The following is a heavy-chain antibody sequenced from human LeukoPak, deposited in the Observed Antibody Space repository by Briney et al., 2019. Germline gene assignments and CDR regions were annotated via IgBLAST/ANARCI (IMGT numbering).Heavy chain of an antibody. V-gene: IGHV1-2*02. CDR2: INPNSGGT. Sequence: ASVKVSCKASGYTFTGYYMHWVRQVPGQGLEWMGWINPNSGGTNYAQKFQGRVTMTRDTSISTAYMELSRLRSDDTAVYYCARYPDYYYYMDVWGKGTTVTVSS. CDR3: ARYPDYYYYMDV. CDR1: GYTFTGYY. J-gene: IGHJ6*03.